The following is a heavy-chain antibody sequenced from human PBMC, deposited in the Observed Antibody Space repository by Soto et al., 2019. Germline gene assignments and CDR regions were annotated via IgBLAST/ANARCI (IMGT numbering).Heavy chain of an antibody. V-gene: IGHV3-23*01. CDR3: AKDWGYCTNGVCGEKAFDI. CDR2: ISGSGGST. D-gene: IGHD2-8*01. CDR1: GFTFSSYA. J-gene: IGHJ3*02. Sequence: GGSLRLSCAASGFTFSSYAMSWVRQAPGKGLEWVSAISGSGGSTYYADSVKGRFTISRDNSKNTLYLQMNSLRAEDTAVYYCAKDWGYCTNGVCGEKAFDIWGQGTMVTVSS.